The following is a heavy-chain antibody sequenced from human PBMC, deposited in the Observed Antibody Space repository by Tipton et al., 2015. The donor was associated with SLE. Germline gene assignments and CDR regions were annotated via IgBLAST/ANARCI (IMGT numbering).Heavy chain of an antibody. V-gene: IGHV4-34*01. CDR2: INHSGST. Sequence: TLSLTCAVYGGSFSGYYWSWIRQPPGKGLEWIGEINHSGSTNYNPSLKSRVTISVDTSKNQFSLKLSSVTAADTAVYYCARGYFYYYYAMDVWGQGTTVTVS. CDR1: GGSFSGYY. CDR3: ARGYFYYYYAMDV. J-gene: IGHJ6*02.